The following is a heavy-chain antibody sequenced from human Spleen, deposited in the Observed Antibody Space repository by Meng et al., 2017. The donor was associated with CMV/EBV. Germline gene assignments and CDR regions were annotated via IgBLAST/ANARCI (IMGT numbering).Heavy chain of an antibody. D-gene: IGHD1-26*01. CDR3: ARERTIVGALGYYYYGMDV. CDR2: IYSGGST. V-gene: IGHV3-53*01. Sequence: GESLKISCAASGFTVSSNYMSWVRQAPGKGLEWVSVIYSGGSTYYADSVKGRFTISRDNSKNTLYIQMNSLRAEDTAVYYCARERTIVGALGYYYYGMDVWGQGTTVTVSS. J-gene: IGHJ6*02. CDR1: GFTVSSNY.